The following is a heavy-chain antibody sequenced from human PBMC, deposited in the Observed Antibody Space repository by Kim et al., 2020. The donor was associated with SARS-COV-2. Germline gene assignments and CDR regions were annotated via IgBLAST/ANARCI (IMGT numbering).Heavy chain of an antibody. CDR3: AREVYCSGGSCFGGFAG. D-gene: IGHD2-15*01. Sequence: VKGRFTISRDNAKNSLYLQMNSLRAEDTAVYYCAREVYCSGGSCFGGFAGWGQGTLVTVSS. J-gene: IGHJ4*02. V-gene: IGHV3-11*06.